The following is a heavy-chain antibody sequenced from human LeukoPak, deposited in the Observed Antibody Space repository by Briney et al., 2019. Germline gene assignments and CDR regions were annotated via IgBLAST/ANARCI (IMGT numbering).Heavy chain of an antibody. CDR1: GYSFTRYA. Sequence: GASVKVSCKASGYSFTRYAMHWVRQARGQTLEWMGWINTDNGNTKYSQKFQGRVAITRDTSASTAYMELSSLRSEDTAVYYCASGSNNLPWFDPWGQGTLVTVSS. V-gene: IGHV1-3*04. J-gene: IGHJ5*02. CDR3: ASGSNNLPWFDP. D-gene: IGHD2-15*01. CDR2: INTDNGNT.